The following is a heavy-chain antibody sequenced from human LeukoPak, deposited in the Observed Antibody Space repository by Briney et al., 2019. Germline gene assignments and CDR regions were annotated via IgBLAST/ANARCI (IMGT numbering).Heavy chain of an antibody. Sequence: PSETLSLTCTVSGGSISSTNYYWGWIRQPPGRGLEWIGYIYYSGSTNYNPSLKSRVTISVDTSKNQFSLKLSSVTAADTAVYYCARDSANDAFDIWGQGTMVTVSS. D-gene: IGHD4/OR15-4a*01. V-gene: IGHV4-61*01. J-gene: IGHJ3*02. CDR3: ARDSANDAFDI. CDR2: IYYSGST. CDR1: GGSISSTNYY.